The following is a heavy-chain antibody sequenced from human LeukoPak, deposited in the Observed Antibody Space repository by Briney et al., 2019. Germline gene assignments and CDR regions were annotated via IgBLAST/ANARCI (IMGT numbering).Heavy chain of an antibody. V-gene: IGHV3-30-3*01. CDR2: ISYDGSNK. CDR3: VKDQDYDFFSGYSHADY. J-gene: IGHJ4*02. CDR1: GFTFSSYA. D-gene: IGHD3-3*01. Sequence: QPGGSLRLSCAASGFTFSSYAMHWVRQAPGKGLEWVAVISYDGSNKYYADSVKGRFTISRDNSKNTLYLQVNSLRAEDTAVYYCVKDQDYDFFSGYSHADYWGQGTLVTVSS.